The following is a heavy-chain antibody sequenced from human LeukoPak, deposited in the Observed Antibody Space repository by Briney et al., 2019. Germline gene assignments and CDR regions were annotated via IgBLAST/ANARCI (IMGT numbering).Heavy chain of an antibody. J-gene: IGHJ4*02. V-gene: IGHV1-2*02. CDR1: GYTFTGYY. CDR2: INPNGGGT. CDR3: ARSGIEAAAYFDY. Sequence: GASVKVSCKTSGYTFTGYYIHWVRQAPGQGLEWMGWINPNGGGTNCAQKFQDRVTMTRDTSISTAYMELSRLRSDDTAVYYCARSGIEAAAYFDYWGQGTLVTVSS. D-gene: IGHD6-13*01.